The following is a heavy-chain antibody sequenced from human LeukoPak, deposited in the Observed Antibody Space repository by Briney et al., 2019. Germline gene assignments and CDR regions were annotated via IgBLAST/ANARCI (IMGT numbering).Heavy chain of an antibody. CDR1: GFTFGNHW. CDR3: ARDMHYYDSSGYYYYFDY. Sequence: GGSLRLSCAASGFTFGNHWMSWVRQAPGKGLEWVANIKQIGGEKYYVDSVKGRFTISRDNAKNSLYLQMNSLRAEDTAVYYCARDMHYYDSSGYYYYFDYWGQGALVTASS. J-gene: IGHJ4*02. CDR2: IKQIGGEK. D-gene: IGHD3-22*01. V-gene: IGHV3-7*01.